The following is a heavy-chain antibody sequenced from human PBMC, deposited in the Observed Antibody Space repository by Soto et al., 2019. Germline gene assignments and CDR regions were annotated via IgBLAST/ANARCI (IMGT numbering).Heavy chain of an antibody. CDR3: ATGQGSINNFGVVTEDDY. CDR2: INPNNGNT. D-gene: IGHD3-3*02. V-gene: IGHV1-18*01. Sequence: QVQLVQSGAELKKPGASGKVSCKASGYSFSNYEISWVRQAPGQGLEWMGGINPNNGNTNYAQKFQGRVIMTTATSMSTAYMEMRSLKSDDTAVYYCATGQGSINNFGVVTEDDYCGQGTLVTVSS. CDR1: GYSFSNYE. J-gene: IGHJ4*02.